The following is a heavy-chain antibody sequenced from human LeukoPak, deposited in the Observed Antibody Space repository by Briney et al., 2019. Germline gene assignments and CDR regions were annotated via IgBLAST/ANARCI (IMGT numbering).Heavy chain of an antibody. CDR2: ISSGSSNI. D-gene: IGHD5-12*01. V-gene: IGHV3-21*01. CDR3: ARVNLRLVDY. CDR1: GFTFSTNS. Sequence: GGSLRLSCVASGFTFSTNSMNWVRQAPGEGLEWVSSISSGSSNIYSADSAKGRFTISRDNAKNSLYLQMNSLRAEDTAVYYCARVNLRLVDYWGQGTLVTVSS. J-gene: IGHJ4*02.